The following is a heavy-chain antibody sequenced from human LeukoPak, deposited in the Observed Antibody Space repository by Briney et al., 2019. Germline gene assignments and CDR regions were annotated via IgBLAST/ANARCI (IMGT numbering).Heavy chain of an antibody. CDR2: NSGSGGST. D-gene: IGHD2-2*01. CDR3: AKGMIPAAMWMYYYYGMDV. CDR1: GFTFSTYA. V-gene: IGHV3-23*01. Sequence: GGSLRLSCAASGFTFSTYAMSWVRQAPGKGLEWVSVNSGSGGSTYYADSVKGRFTISRDSSRNTLYLQMNSLRAEDTAVFYCAKGMIPAAMWMYYYYGMDVWGKGTTVTVSS. J-gene: IGHJ6*04.